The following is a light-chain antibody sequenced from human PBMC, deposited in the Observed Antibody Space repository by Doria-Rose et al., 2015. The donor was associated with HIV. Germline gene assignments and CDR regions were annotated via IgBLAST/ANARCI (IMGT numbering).Light chain of an antibody. CDR1: QSLLYTSKNY. CDR3: QQYYDTPS. J-gene: IGKJ3*01. CDR2: WAS. V-gene: IGKV4-1*01. Sequence: DIRVTQSPESLGMSLGERATLNCKSNQSLLYTSKNYLAWYQQKPGPPPKLLIYWASTRQSGVPARFSGGGSGTDFTLTISSLEAEDVAVYYCQQYYDTPSFGPGTTVDIK.